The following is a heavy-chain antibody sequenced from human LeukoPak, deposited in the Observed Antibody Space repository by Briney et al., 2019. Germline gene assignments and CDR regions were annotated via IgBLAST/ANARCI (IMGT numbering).Heavy chain of an antibody. D-gene: IGHD4-17*01. J-gene: IGHJ1*01. Sequence: SETLSLTSTVSGGSISSGRHYWSWIRQPAGKGLEWIGHIYSSGSTNYNSSLKSRVTISVDTSKNQFSLKLSSVTAADTAVYYCARQGYGANPRPEYFQHWGQGTLVTVSS. V-gene: IGHV4-61*09. CDR3: ARQGYGANPRPEYFQH. CDR1: GGSISSGRHY. CDR2: IYSSGST.